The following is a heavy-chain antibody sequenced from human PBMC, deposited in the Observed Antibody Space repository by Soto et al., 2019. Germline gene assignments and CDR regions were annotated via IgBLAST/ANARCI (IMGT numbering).Heavy chain of an antibody. J-gene: IGHJ6*02. Sequence: PSETLSLTCTVSGGYVSSGSYYWSWIRQPPGKGLEWIGYIYYSGSTNYNPSLKSRVTISVDTSKNQFSLKLSSVTAADTAVYYCARLRYFVRAPYYYGMDVWGQGTTVTVSS. CDR2: IYYSGST. D-gene: IGHD3-9*01. CDR1: GGYVSSGSYY. V-gene: IGHV4-61*01. CDR3: ARLRYFVRAPYYYGMDV.